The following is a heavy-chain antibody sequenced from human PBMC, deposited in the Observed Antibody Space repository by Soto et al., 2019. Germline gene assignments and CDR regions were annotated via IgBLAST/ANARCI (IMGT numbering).Heavy chain of an antibody. CDR2: IFYSGST. Sequence: SETLSLTSTVSGGSISSSSYYWGWIRQPPGKGLEWIGSIFYSGSTYYNPSLKGRFTISRDNAKNSLYLQMNSLRAEDTAVYYCATNVLLWFGEPLGMDVWGQGTTVTVSS. V-gene: IGHV4-39*01. CDR1: GGSISSSSYY. J-gene: IGHJ6*02. D-gene: IGHD3-10*01. CDR3: ATNVLLWFGEPLGMDV.